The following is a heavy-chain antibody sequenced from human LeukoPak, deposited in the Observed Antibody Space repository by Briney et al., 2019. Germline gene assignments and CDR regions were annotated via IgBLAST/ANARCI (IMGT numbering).Heavy chain of an antibody. D-gene: IGHD3-9*01. Sequence: ASVKVSCKASGYTFTSYAMNWVRQAPGQGLEWVGWINTNTGNPTYAQGFTGRFVFSLDTSVSTAYLQISSLKAEDTGVYYCARGIRYFDWLGQGEFDYWGQGTLVTVSS. J-gene: IGHJ4*02. CDR1: GYTFTSYA. CDR3: ARGIRYFDWLGQGEFDY. CDR2: INTNTGNP. V-gene: IGHV7-4-1*02.